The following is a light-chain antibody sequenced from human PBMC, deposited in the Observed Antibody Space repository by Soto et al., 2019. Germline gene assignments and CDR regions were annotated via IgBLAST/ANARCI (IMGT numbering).Light chain of an antibody. Sequence: DIQMTQSPSSLSASVGDRVTITCRTSHNVNRYLNWYQQKSGKAPQVLIFGASTLQVGVPSRFAGSGSGTDFTLTISSXQPEDLATYYCQQSYSTPPTFGQGTKVDIK. CDR1: HNVNRY. V-gene: IGKV1-39*01. CDR2: GAS. J-gene: IGKJ1*01. CDR3: QQSYSTPPT.